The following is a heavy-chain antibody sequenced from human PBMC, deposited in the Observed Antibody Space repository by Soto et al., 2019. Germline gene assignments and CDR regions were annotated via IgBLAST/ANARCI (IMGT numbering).Heavy chain of an antibody. D-gene: IGHD6-19*01. CDR3: ARYVRGSGRYFFDH. Sequence: AAVKVSCKASGYTFSSYAINWVRQAPGQGLEWMGWISAYNGNTDYAQKFQGRVTMTTDTSTSTAYMELRSLRSDDTAVYYCARYVRGSGRYFFDHCGQGTLVTVSS. CDR2: ISAYNGNT. J-gene: IGHJ4*02. V-gene: IGHV1-18*01. CDR1: GYTFSSYA.